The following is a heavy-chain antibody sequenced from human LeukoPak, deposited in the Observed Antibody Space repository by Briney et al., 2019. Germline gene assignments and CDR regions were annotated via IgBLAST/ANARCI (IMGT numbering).Heavy chain of an antibody. J-gene: IGHJ4*02. V-gene: IGHV4-59*01. CDR3: ASGYYFPDY. D-gene: IGHD2/OR15-2a*01. CDR2: IYYSGGT. CDR1: GGSMSSDY. Sequence: SETLSLTCTVSGGSMSSDYWGWIRQTPGSGLEWIGYIYYSGGTYYNPSLKSRVSISIDTSNNQFSLKLDSVTSADTAVYYCASGYYFPDYWGQGALVTVSS.